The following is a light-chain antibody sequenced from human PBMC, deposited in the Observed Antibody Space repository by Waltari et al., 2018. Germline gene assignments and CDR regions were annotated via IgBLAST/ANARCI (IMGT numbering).Light chain of an antibody. V-gene: IGKV2-30*02. CDR1: QSLVHSDGDTY. CDR3: MQSTHWSPWT. Sequence: DVVMTQSPRSLSVTLGQPASISCRSSQSLVHSDGDTYLHWFQQRPGQSPRRLINKVSERDPGVPDRFSGSGSGTDFTLEISTVEAEDVGVYYCMQSTHWSPWTFGQGTKVEIK. CDR2: KVS. J-gene: IGKJ1*01.